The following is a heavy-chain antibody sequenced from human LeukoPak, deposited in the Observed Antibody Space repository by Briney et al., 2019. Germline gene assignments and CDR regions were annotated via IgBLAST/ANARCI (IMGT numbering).Heavy chain of an antibody. CDR2: IYHSGST. V-gene: IGHV4-38-2*02. J-gene: IGHJ4*02. Sequence: KPSETLSLTCTVSGYSISSGYYWGWIRQPPGKGLEWIGSIYHSGSTYYTPALKSRVTISVDTSKHQFSLKLSSVTAADTAVYYCARARREMVDYWGQGTLVTVSS. CDR3: ARARREMVDY. D-gene: IGHD5-24*01. CDR1: GYSISSGYY.